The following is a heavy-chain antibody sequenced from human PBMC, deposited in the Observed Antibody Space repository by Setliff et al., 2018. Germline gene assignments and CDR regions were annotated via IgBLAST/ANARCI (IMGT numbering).Heavy chain of an antibody. Sequence: PGGSLRLSCAASGFTFSSYGMHWVRQAPGKGLEWVAVIWYDGSNKYYADSVKGRFTISRDNAKNSLYLQMNSLRAEDTAVYYCARQDTAMSRPRGSFDYWGQGTLVTVSS. J-gene: IGHJ4*02. V-gene: IGHV3-33*01. CDR2: IWYDGSNK. D-gene: IGHD5-18*01. CDR1: GFTFSSYG. CDR3: ARQDTAMSRPRGSFDY.